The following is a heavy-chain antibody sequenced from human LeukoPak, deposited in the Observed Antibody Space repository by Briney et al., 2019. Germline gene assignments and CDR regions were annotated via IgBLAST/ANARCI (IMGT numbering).Heavy chain of an antibody. CDR3: ARAMSLGWFYMGV. CDR1: GFTFDNYA. Sequence: GRSLRLSCRASGFTFDNYAMHWVRQAPGKGLEWVSGISWNSGSIGYADSVKGRFTISRDNAKNSLYLQMNSLRPEDTAVYYCARAMSLGWFYMGVWGKGTTVTVSS. CDR2: ISWNSGSI. D-gene: IGHD2-15*01. V-gene: IGHV3-9*01. J-gene: IGHJ6*03.